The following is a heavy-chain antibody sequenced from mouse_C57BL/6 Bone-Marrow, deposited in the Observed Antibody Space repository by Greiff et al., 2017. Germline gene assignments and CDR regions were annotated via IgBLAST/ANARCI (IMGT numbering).Heavy chain of an antibody. CDR3: ARHGGWDYFDY. CDR2: ISNGGGST. V-gene: IGHV5-12*01. D-gene: IGHD1-1*02. J-gene: IGHJ2*01. CDR1: GFTFSDYY. Sequence: EVHLVESGGGLVQPGGSLKLSCAASGFTFSDYYMYWVRQTPEKRLEWVAYISNGGGSTYYPDTVKGRFTISRDNAKNTLYLQMSRLKSEDTAMYYCARHGGWDYFDYWGQGTTLTVSS.